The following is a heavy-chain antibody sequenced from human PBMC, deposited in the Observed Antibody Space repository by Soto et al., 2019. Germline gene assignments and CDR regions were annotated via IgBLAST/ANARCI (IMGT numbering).Heavy chain of an antibody. J-gene: IGHJ6*02. CDR2: IIPIFGTA. CDR3: ARDSWGYCSSTSCPYGMDV. CDR1: GGTFSSYA. Sequence: SVKVSCKASGGTFSSYAISWVRHAPGQGLEWMGGIIPIFGTANYAQKFQGRVTITADESTSTAYMELSSLRSEDTAVYYCARDSWGYCSSTSCPYGMDVWGQGTTVTVSS. V-gene: IGHV1-69*13. D-gene: IGHD2-2*01.